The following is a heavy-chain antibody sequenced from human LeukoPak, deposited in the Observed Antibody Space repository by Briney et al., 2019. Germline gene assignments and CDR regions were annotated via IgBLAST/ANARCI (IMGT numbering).Heavy chain of an antibody. Sequence: GGSLRLSCAASGFTFSSYAMSWVRQAPGKGLEWVSAISGSGGSTSYADSVKGRFTISRDNSKNTLYLQMNSLRAEDTAVYYCAKFDSRGYPRAPLGYWGQGTLVTVSS. V-gene: IGHV3-23*01. CDR2: ISGSGGST. J-gene: IGHJ4*02. CDR3: AKFDSRGYPRAPLGY. D-gene: IGHD3-22*01. CDR1: GFTFSSYA.